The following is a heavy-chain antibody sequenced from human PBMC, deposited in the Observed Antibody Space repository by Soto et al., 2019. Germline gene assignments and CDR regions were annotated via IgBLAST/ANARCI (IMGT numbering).Heavy chain of an antibody. D-gene: IGHD3-10*02. CDR2: IYYSGNT. CDR1: GGSVSSGSYY. J-gene: IGHJ3*01. CDR3: ARGDRPTMWVAFDV. V-gene: IGHV4-61*03. Sequence: QVQLQESGPGLVKPSETLSLTCTVSGGSVSSGSYYWSWFRQPPGKGLEWIGYIYYSGNTHYNPSLESRVTISVDTSRKNFSLRMSSVTAADTAVYYCARGDRPTMWVAFDVWGQGTMVTVPS.